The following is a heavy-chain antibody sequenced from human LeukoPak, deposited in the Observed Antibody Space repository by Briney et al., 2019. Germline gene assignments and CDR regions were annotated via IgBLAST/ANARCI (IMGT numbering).Heavy chain of an antibody. V-gene: IGHV3-30*02. CDR3: ARDHRSGYDSESGAFDI. D-gene: IGHD5-12*01. CDR2: IRYDGSNK. CDR1: GFTFSSYG. Sequence: PGGSLRLSCAASGFTFSSYGMHWVRQAPGKGLEWVAYIRYDGSNKYYEDSMKGRFTISRDNSKNMLYLQMNSLRAEDTAVYYCARDHRSGYDSESGAFDIWGQGTMVTVSS. J-gene: IGHJ3*02.